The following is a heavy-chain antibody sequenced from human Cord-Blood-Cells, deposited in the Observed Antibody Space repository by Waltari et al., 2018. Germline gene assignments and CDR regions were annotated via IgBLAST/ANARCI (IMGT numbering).Heavy chain of an antibody. D-gene: IGHD3-9*01. V-gene: IGHV4-34*01. CDR3: ARVRITIFCLDI. CDR2: SNHSGST. Sequence: QVQLQPWGAGLLRPPETLSPTCAVDGASFSGYYWSWLRPHPRKGLEWIGESNHSGSTNYNPSLKSRVTISVDTSKNQFSLKLSSVTAADTAVYYCARVRITIFCLDIWGQGTMVTVSS. J-gene: IGHJ3*02. CDR1: GASFSGYY.